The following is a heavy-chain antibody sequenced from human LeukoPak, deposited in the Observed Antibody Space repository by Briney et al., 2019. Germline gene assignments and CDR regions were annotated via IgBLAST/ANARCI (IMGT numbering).Heavy chain of an antibody. J-gene: IGHJ4*02. D-gene: IGHD3-22*01. CDR3: ARGQQDSISGFDY. CDR2: IYYSGST. V-gene: IGHV4-59*01. Sequence: PSETLSLTCTVSGGSISSYYWSWIRQPPGKGLEWIGYIYYSGSTNYNSSLKSRVTTSVDTSKNQFSLKLSSVTAADTAVYYCARGQQDSISGFDYWGQGTLVTVSS. CDR1: GGSISSYY.